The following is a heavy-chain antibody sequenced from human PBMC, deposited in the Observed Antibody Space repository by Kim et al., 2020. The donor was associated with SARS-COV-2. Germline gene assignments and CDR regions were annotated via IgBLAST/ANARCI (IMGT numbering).Heavy chain of an antibody. CDR3: ARISVTTDY. J-gene: IGHJ4*02. CDR2: GST. D-gene: IGHD4-17*01. Sequence: GSTSYAQQFQGRVTMTRDTSTSTVYMGLSSLRSEDTAVYYCARISVTTDYWGQGALVTVSS. V-gene: IGHV1-46*01.